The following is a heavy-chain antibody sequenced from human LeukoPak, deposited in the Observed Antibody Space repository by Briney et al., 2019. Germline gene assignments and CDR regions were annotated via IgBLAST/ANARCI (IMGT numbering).Heavy chain of an antibody. D-gene: IGHD2-15*01. V-gene: IGHV3-11*04. CDR1: GFTFSDYY. CDR2: ISSSGSTI. CDR3: ARDRTASRGSCWGGWFDP. Sequence: GGSLRLSCAASGFTFSDYYMSRIRQAPGKGLEWVSYISSSGSTIYYADSVKGRFTISRDNAKNSLYLQMNSLRAEDTAVYYCARDRTASRGSCWGGWFDPWGQGTLVTVSS. J-gene: IGHJ5*02.